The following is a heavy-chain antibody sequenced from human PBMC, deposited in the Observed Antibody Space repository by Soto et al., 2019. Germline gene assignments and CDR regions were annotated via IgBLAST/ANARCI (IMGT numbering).Heavy chain of an antibody. CDR3: ASCATAAAGTGAFDI. CDR1: GFAFASYA. Sequence: EVQLLESGGGLVPPGGSLRLSCAASGFAFASYAMTWVRQAPGKGLEWVSAFSATDGSSQYAASVKGRFTISRDNSDNTLYLQMNSLSAEDTAIYYCASCATAAAGTGAFDIWGRGTVVTVSS. V-gene: IGHV3-23*01. D-gene: IGHD6-13*01. J-gene: IGHJ3*02. CDR2: FSATDGSS.